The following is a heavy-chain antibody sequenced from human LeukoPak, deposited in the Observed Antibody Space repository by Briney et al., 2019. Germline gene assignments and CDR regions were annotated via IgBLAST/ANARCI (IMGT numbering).Heavy chain of an antibody. V-gene: IGHV1-2*06. CDR1: GYTFTSYY. CDR2: INPNSGGT. D-gene: IGHD6-19*01. J-gene: IGHJ4*02. Sequence: ASVKVSCKASGYTFTSYYMHWVRQAPGQGLEWMGRINPNSGGTNYAQKFQGRVTMTRDTSISTAYMELSRLRSDDTAVYYCARAEQWQSHFDYWGQGTLVTVSS. CDR3: ARAEQWQSHFDY.